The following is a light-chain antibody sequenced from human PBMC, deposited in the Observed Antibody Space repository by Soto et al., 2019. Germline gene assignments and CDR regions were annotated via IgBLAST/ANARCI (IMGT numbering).Light chain of an antibody. CDR1: QSVSSTD. CDR2: GAS. J-gene: IGKJ1*01. Sequence: EIVMTQSPATLSVSPGERATLSCRAIQSVSSTDLIWYQQKPGQAPRLLIYGASSRATGIPDRFSGSGSGTDFTLTISSLEPEDFAVYYCQQLTDWPPQWTFGQGTKVDI. CDR3: QQLTDWPPQWT. V-gene: IGKV3D-20*02.